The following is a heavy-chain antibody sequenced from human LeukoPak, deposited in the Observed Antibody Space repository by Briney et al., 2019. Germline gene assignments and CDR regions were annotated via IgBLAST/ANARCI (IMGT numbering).Heavy chain of an antibody. CDR3: AKDRGAYCSSTSCYLDY. CDR2: IWYDGSNK. CDR1: GFTFSSYG. Sequence: GGSLRLSCAASGFTFSSYGMHWVRQAPGKGLEWVAVIWYDGSNKYYADSVKGRFTISRDSSKNTLYLQMNSLRAEDTAVYYCAKDRGAYCSSTSCYLDYWGQGTLVTVSS. J-gene: IGHJ4*02. D-gene: IGHD2-2*01. V-gene: IGHV3-33*06.